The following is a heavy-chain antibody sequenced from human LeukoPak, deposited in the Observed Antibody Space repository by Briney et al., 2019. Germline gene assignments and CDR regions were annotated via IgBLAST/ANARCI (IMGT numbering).Heavy chain of an antibody. CDR2: ISWNSGSI. V-gene: IGHV3-9*01. CDR3: AKDNYYGSGSH. Sequence: GGSLRLSCAASGFTFDDYAMHWVRQAPGKSLEWVSGISWNSGSIGYADSVKGRFTISRDNAKNSLYLQMNSLRAEDTALYYCAKDNYYGSGSHWGQGTMVTVSS. D-gene: IGHD3-10*01. J-gene: IGHJ3*01. CDR1: GFTFDDYA.